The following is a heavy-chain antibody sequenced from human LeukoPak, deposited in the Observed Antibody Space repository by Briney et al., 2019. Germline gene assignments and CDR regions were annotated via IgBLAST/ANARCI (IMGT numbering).Heavy chain of an antibody. J-gene: IGHJ4*02. CDR2: IKQDGSEE. CDR1: GFTITHYS. V-gene: IGHV3-7*01. CDR3: ARWAGVTDY. D-gene: IGHD5-18*01. Sequence: GSLRLSCAASGFTITHYSMSGVRQAPGRGREWVANIKQDGSEEYYADSVKGRFTISRDNGKNSLNLQMNSLRAEDTAVYYCARWAGVTDYWGQGTLVTVSS.